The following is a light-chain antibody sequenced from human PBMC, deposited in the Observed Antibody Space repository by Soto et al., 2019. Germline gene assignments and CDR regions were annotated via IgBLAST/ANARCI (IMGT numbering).Light chain of an antibody. V-gene: IGLV1-47*02. Sequence: QSVLTQSPSASWTPGQRVTIYWSGSSSNVGSNYVYWYQHLPGTAPKLLIYSNTQRPSGVPDRFSASKSGTSASLAISGLRSEDEADYYCAAWDDSLSGVVFGGGTKLTVL. J-gene: IGLJ2*01. CDR3: AAWDDSLSGVV. CDR2: SNT. CDR1: SSNVGSNY.